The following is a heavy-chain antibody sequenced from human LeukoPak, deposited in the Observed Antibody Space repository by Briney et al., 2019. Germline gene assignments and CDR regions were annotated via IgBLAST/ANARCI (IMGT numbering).Heavy chain of an antibody. CDR2: ISSSSSYI. Sequence: PGGSLRLSCAASGFTFSSYSMNWVRQAPGKGLEWVSSISSSSSYIYYADSVKGRFTISRDNAKNSLYLQMNSLRAEDTAVYYCAREGRGSYHLFDYWGQGTLVTVSS. CDR3: AREGRGSYHLFDY. J-gene: IGHJ4*02. D-gene: IGHD1-26*01. V-gene: IGHV3-21*01. CDR1: GFTFSSYS.